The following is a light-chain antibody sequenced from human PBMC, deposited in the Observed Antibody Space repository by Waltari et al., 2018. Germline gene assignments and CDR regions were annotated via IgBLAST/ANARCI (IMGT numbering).Light chain of an antibody. Sequence: QSALTQPASVSGSPGQSITISCTRTRSYIGVTNYVPCYQQHPGKPPKLLIYHVNTRPSGVSNRFSGSKSGNTASLTISGLQAEDESDYYCSSYTTTNTLEVIFGTGTKLTVL. CDR3: SSYTTTNTLEVI. V-gene: IGLV2-14*03. J-gene: IGLJ2*01. CDR1: RSYIGVTNY. CDR2: HVN.